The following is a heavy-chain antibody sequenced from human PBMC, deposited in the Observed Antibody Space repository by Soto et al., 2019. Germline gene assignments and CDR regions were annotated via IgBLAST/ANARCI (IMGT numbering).Heavy chain of an antibody. J-gene: IGHJ4*02. V-gene: IGHV3-23*01. Sequence: EVQLLESGGGLVQPGGSLRLSCAASGFTFNNYDMTWVRQAPGKGLEWVSAISGGGDTTSYADSVKGRFTVSRDGSKNTLYLRMRSLRAEDPALYYCAKGRGGSGSLTPRVDFWGQGTLVTVSS. D-gene: IGHD3-10*01. CDR1: GFTFNNYD. CDR2: ISGGGDTT. CDR3: AKGRGGSGSLTPRVDF.